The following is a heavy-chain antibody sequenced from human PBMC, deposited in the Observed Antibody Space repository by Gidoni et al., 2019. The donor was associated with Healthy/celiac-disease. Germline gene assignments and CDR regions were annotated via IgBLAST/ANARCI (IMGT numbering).Heavy chain of an antibody. D-gene: IGHD6-19*01. V-gene: IGHV3-23*01. J-gene: IGHJ4*02. CDR1: GFTFSSYA. Sequence: EVQLLESGGGFVQPGGSLRLSCASSGFTFSSYAMSWVRQAPGKGLEWVSAISGSGGSTYYADSVKGRFTISRDNSKNTLYLQMNSLRAEDTAVYYCAKDRTYRSGWYDYWGQGTLVTVSS. CDR2: ISGSGGST. CDR3: AKDRTYRSGWYDY.